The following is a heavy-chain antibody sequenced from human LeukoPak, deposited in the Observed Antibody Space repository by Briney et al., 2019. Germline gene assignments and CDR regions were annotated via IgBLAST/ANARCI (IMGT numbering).Heavy chain of an antibody. CDR1: GFTFSSYS. V-gene: IGHV3-21*01. CDR2: ISSSSSYI. J-gene: IGHJ4*02. CDR3: ARDDSRYGSGRGSY. D-gene: IGHD3-10*01. Sequence: GGSLRLSCAASGFTFSSYSMNWVRQAPGKGLEWVSSISSSSSYIYYAVSVKGRFTISRDNAKNSLYLQMNSLRAEDTAVYYCARDDSRYGSGRGSYWGQGTLVTVSS.